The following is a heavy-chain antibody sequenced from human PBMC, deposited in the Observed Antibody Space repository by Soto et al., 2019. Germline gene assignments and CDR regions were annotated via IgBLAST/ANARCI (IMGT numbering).Heavy chain of an antibody. Sequence: QIQLVQAGGEVKKPGASVKVSCRASGYTFSIYGITWVRQAPGQGLEWMGWITADNGDTKFEQKLQGRVSWTIYTPTSTAYMELRNLRSDETALYYCARRPLGSAIGIGDYWGQGTLVTVSS. CDR3: ARRPLGSAIGIGDY. J-gene: IGHJ4*02. CDR1: GYTFSIYG. CDR2: ITADNGDT. D-gene: IGHD7-27*01. V-gene: IGHV1-18*01.